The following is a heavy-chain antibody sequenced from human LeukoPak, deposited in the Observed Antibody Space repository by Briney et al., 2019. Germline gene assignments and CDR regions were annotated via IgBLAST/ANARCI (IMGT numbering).Heavy chain of an antibody. J-gene: IGHJ4*02. CDR3: AKWDDNRLLSFGEFLSH. D-gene: IGHD3-10*01. Sequence: PGGSLRLSCAASGFTFSSYAVSWVRQAPGKGLEWVSAISGSGGSTYYADSVKGRFTISRDNSKNTLYLQMNSLRAEDTAVYYCAKWDDNRLLSFGEFLSHWGQGTQVAVSS. CDR1: GFTFSSYA. V-gene: IGHV3-23*01. CDR2: ISGSGGST.